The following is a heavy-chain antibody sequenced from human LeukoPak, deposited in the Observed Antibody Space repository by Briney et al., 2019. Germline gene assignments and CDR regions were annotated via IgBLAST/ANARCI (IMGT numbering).Heavy chain of an antibody. D-gene: IGHD6-13*01. CDR2: ISYDGSNK. V-gene: IGHV3-30-3*01. CDR1: GFTFSSYA. J-gene: IGHJ6*02. Sequence: GGSLRLSCAASGFTFSSYAMHWVRQAPGKGLEWVAVISYDGSNKYYADSVKSRFTISRDNSKNTLYLQMNSLRAEDTAVYYCARDRGSAAAGYSYYYYGMDVWGQGTTVTVSS. CDR3: ARDRGSAAAGYSYYYYGMDV.